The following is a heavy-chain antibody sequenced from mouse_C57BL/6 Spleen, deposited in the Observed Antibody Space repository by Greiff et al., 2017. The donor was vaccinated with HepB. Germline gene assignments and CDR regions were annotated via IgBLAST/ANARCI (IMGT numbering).Heavy chain of an antibody. D-gene: IGHD2-1*01. Sequence: QVQLQQPGAELVKPGASVKLSCKASGYTFTSYWMQWVKQRPGQGLEWIGEIDPSDSYTNYNQKFKGKATLTVDTSSSTAYMQLSSLTSEDSAVYYCARSDPGNQGYWYFDVWGTGTTVTVSS. CDR2: IDPSDSYT. CDR1: GYTFTSYW. J-gene: IGHJ1*03. V-gene: IGHV1-50*01. CDR3: ARSDPGNQGYWYFDV.